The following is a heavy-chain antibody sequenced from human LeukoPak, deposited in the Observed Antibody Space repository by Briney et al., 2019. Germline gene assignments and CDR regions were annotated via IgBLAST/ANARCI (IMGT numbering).Heavy chain of an antibody. Sequence: PSETLSLTCTVSGASISSYYWSWIRLPPGKGLQWIGHIYYTGSTNYHPSLKSRVTMSVHTSKNQFSLKLTSVTAADTATYYCASTVGWLQFGLAIYHWGQGTLVTVSS. CDR2: IYYTGST. J-gene: IGHJ5*02. V-gene: IGHV4-59*01. CDR1: GASISSYY. D-gene: IGHD5-24*01. CDR3: ASTVGWLQFGLAIYH.